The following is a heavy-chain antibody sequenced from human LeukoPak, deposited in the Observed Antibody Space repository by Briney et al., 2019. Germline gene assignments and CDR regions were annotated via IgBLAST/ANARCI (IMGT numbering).Heavy chain of an antibody. CDR2: ISGSGGLT. Sequence: GGSLRHSCAASGFTFSSYAMSWVRQAPGKVLEWVSAISGSGGLTYDAASVSGRFTISRDNSKNTLYMKMNSLRAEDTAVYYCAKLCNRGGDAFDIWGQGTMVTVSS. CDR3: AKLCNRGGDAFDI. J-gene: IGHJ3*02. CDR1: GFTFSSYA. D-gene: IGHD3-10*02. V-gene: IGHV3-23*01.